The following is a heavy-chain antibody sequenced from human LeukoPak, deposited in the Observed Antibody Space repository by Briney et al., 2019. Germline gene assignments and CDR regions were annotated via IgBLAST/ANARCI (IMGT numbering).Heavy chain of an antibody. J-gene: IGHJ4*02. CDR2: IIPIFGTA. D-gene: IGHD3-9*01. CDR3: ARGPYDILTGYLIPYYFDY. V-gene: IGHV1-69*13. Sequence: SVKVSCKASGYTFTSYAISWVRQAPGQGLEWMGGIIPIFGTANYAQKFQGRVTITADESTSTAYMELSSLRSEDTAVYYCARGPYDILTGYLIPYYFDYWGQGTLVTVSS. CDR1: GYTFTSYA.